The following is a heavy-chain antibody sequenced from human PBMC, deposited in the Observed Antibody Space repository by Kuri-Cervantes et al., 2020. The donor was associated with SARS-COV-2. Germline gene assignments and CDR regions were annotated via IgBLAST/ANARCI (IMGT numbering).Heavy chain of an antibody. CDR1: GYPISSGYY. D-gene: IGHD6-13*01. V-gene: IGHV4-38-2*02. CDR2: IYHSGST. Sequence: SETLSLTCTVSGYPISSGYYWGWIRQPPGKGLEWIGSIYHSGSTYYNPSLKSRVTISVDTSKNQFSLKLSSVTAADTAVYYCARLRQLGFDYWGQGTLVTVSS. J-gene: IGHJ4*02. CDR3: ARLRQLGFDY.